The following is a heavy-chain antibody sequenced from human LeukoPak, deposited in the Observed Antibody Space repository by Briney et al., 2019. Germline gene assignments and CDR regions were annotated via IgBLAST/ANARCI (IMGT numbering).Heavy chain of an antibody. CDR1: GITFRSYA. D-gene: IGHD2-15*01. V-gene: IGHV3-30*02. Sequence: GGSLRLSCAASGITFRSYAMSWVRQAPGKGLEWVAFMNFNEKHKSYTDVVKGRFTISRDDYRNTLYLQMSSLRTEDTAVYYCAKAEYSSSGYYNYMDVWGKGTTVTVSS. CDR3: AKAEYSSSGYYNYMDV. J-gene: IGHJ6*03. CDR2: MNFNEKHK.